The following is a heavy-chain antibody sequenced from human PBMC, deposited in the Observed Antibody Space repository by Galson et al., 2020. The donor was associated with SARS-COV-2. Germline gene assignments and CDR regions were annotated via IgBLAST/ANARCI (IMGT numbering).Heavy chain of an antibody. CDR1: GGSISSYY. CDR2: IYYSGST. CDR3: ARGGKWELTY. V-gene: IGHV4-59*01. J-gene: IGHJ4*02. Sequence: ETSETRSLTCTVSGGSISSYYWSWIRQPPGKGLEWIGYIYYSGSTNYNPSLKSRVTISVDTSKNQFSLKLSSVTAADTAVYYCARGGKWELTYWGQGTLVTVSS. D-gene: IGHD1-26*01.